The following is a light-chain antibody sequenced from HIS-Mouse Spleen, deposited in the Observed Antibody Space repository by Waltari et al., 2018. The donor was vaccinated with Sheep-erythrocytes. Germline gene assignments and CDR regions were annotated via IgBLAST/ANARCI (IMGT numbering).Light chain of an antibody. J-gene: IGLJ1*01. CDR1: SSDVGGYNY. CDR3: CSYAGSYNHV. CDR2: DVS. Sequence: QSALTQPRSVSGSPGQSVTISCTGTSSDVGGYNYVPWYQQHPGKAPKLMIYDVSKRPSGVPDRFSGSKSGNTASLTISGLQAEDEVDYYCCSYAGSYNHVFATGTKVTVL. V-gene: IGLV2-11*01.